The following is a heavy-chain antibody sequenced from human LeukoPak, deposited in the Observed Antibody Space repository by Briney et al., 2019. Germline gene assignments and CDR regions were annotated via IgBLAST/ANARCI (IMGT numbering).Heavy chain of an antibody. D-gene: IGHD2-8*01. CDR2: IKQDGSEK. V-gene: IGHV3-7*01. CDR3: ARDLMVTALDY. J-gene: IGHJ4*02. CDR1: GLTFCSYW. Sequence: GGPLRLSCAASGLTFCSYWMSWVRQAPRKGLDWGANIKQDGSEKYYVDSVKGRFTISRDNAKNSLYLQMNSLRAEDTAVYYCARDLMVTALDYWGQGTLVTVSS.